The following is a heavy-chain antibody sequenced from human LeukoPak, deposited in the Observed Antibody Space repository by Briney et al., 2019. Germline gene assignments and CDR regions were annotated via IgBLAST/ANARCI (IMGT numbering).Heavy chain of an antibody. V-gene: IGHV1-46*01. CDR3: ARDLNDFWSGYPFDP. CDR2: INPSGGST. J-gene: IGHJ5*02. D-gene: IGHD3-3*01. Sequence: ASVKVSCKASGYTFTSYYMHWVRQAPGQGLEWMGIINPSGGSTSYAQKFQGRVTMTRDTSTSTVYMELSSLRSEDTAVYYCARDLNDFWSGYPFDPWGQGTLVTVSS. CDR1: GYTFTSYY.